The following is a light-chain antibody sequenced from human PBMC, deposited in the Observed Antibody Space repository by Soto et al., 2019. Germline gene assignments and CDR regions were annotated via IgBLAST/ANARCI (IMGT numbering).Light chain of an antibody. V-gene: IGKV3-20*01. J-gene: IGKJ3*01. CDR2: DTS. CDR1: QRVNSNY. CDR3: QQYGSSQFT. Sequence: EIVLMQSPGTLSLSPGEGATLSCRASQRVNSNYLAWYQQKPGQAPTVLIFDTSRRSTGVPDRFSGSGSGTDFTLTISRLEPDDFAVYYCQQYGSSQFTFGPGTKGNIK.